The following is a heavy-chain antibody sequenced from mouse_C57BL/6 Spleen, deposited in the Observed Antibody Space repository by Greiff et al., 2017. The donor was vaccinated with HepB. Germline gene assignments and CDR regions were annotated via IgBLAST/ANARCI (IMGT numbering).Heavy chain of an antibody. Sequence: VKLVESGAELVKPGASVKISCKASGYAFSSYWMNWVKQRPGKGLEWIGQIYPGDGDTNYNGKFKGKATLTADKSSSTAYMQLSSLTSEDSAVYFCARSYSNLFDYWGQGTTLTVSS. J-gene: IGHJ2*01. CDR2: IYPGDGDT. D-gene: IGHD2-5*01. CDR3: ARSYSNLFDY. V-gene: IGHV1-80*01. CDR1: GYAFSSYW.